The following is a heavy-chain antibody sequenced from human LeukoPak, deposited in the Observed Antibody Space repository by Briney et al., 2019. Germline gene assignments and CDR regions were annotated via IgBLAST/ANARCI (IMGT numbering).Heavy chain of an antibody. V-gene: IGHV3-74*01. CDR1: GFTFSSYW. CDR3: AAQGAAIGFDY. D-gene: IGHD2-2*02. J-gene: IGHJ4*02. Sequence: PRGSLRLSCAASGFTFSSYWMHWVRQAPGKGLVWVSRINSDGSSTSYADSVKGRFTISRDNAKNTLYLQMNSLRAEDTAVYYCAAQGAAIGFDYWGQGTLVTVSS. CDR2: INSDGSST.